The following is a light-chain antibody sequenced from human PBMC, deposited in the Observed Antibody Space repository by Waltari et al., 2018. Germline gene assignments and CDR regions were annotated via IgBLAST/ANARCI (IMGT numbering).Light chain of an antibody. CDR1: QSLVHSDGKTY. CDR2: KVF. CDR3: MQATQWPLT. Sequence: DVVMTKSPLSLPVTLGQPATISCRPSQSLVHSDGKTYLNWFQQRPGKSPRRLIYKVFNRDSGVPDRFSGSGSGTDFTLTISRVEAEDVGTYYCMQATQWPLTFGQGTKVEIK. J-gene: IGKJ1*01. V-gene: IGKV2-30*02.